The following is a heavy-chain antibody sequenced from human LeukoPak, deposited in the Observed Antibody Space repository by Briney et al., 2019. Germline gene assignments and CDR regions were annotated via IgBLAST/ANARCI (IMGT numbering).Heavy chain of an antibody. D-gene: IGHD3-3*01. CDR1: GFTFSSYA. CDR3: AKETFDFWSGDNWFDP. CDR2: ISGSGGST. V-gene: IGHV3-23*01. J-gene: IGHJ5*02. Sequence: GGSLRLSCAASGFTFSSYAMSWVRQAPGKGLEWVSAISGSGGSTYYADSVKGRFTIYRDNSKNTLYLQMNSLRAEDTAVYYCAKETFDFWSGDNWFDPWGQGTLVTVSS.